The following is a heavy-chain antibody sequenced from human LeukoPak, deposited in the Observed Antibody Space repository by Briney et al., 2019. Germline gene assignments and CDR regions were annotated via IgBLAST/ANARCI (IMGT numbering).Heavy chain of an antibody. V-gene: IGHV3-23*01. D-gene: IGHD6-19*01. CDR1: IFPLSIYS. CDR3: AKGLAMAVAGNGYFDY. J-gene: IGHJ4*02. Sequence: QAGGSLRLSCAASIFPLSIYSISGVRHAPGRGRECVSAIRGSGGSTYYADSVKRGFTISRDISKNTLYLQVNSLRAEDTAVYCCAKGLAMAVAGNGYFDYWAQETVVPVSS. CDR2: IRGSGGST.